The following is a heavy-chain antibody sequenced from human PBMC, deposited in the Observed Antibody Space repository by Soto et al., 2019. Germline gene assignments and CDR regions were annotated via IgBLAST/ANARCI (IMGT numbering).Heavy chain of an antibody. V-gene: IGHV1-18*01. Sequence: ASVRVSCKTSGYSFTTYGISWVRQAPGQGLEWMGWTSSNNGKTKYAQKFQGRVTMTTDKSTNTVHMELRSLRSGDTAVYYCARTSVAQSEDYFDYWGQGTLVTVSS. CDR1: GYSFTTYG. CDR3: ARTSVAQSEDYFDY. CDR2: TSSNNGKT. D-gene: IGHD5-12*01. J-gene: IGHJ4*02.